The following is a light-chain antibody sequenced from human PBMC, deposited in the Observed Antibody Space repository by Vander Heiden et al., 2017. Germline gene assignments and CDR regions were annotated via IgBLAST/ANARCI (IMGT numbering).Light chain of an antibody. Sequence: DIQMTKSPSSLSASVGDRVTITCRAGQNIISYSYWYQQKPGKAPNLLIYAASSFQSGVPSRFSGSGSGTDFTLTISSLQPEDVATYYCQQSYSTGRMYTFGQGTKLEIK. CDR3: QQSYSTGRMYT. V-gene: IGKV1-39*01. J-gene: IGKJ2*01. CDR2: AAS. CDR1: QNIISY.